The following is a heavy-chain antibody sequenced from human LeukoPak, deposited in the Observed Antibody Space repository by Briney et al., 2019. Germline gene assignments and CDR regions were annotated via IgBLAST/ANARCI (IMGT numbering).Heavy chain of an antibody. CDR3: ARDLGGDLPFDYFDY. CDR2: ISSSSSYI. V-gene: IGHV3-21*01. CDR1: GFTFSNAW. Sequence: GGSLRLSCAASGFTFSNAWMSWVRQAPGKGLEWVSSISSSSSYIYYADSVKGRFTISRDNAKNSLYLQMNSLRAEDTAVYYCARDLGGDLPFDYFDYWGQGTLVTVSS. J-gene: IGHJ4*02. D-gene: IGHD2-21*02.